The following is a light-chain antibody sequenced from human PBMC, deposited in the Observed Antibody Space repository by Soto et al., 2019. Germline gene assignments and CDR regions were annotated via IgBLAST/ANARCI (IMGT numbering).Light chain of an antibody. V-gene: IGKV1-17*03. CDR1: QGISNY. CDR2: ATS. CDR3: LQHISYPYT. J-gene: IGKJ2*01. Sequence: DIQMTQSPSAMSASVGDTVTITCRASQGISNYLAWFQQKPGKAPKRLIYATSTLQSGVPSRFSGSGSGTEFPLTISSLQPEDFATYVCLQHISYPYTFGQGTKLEIK.